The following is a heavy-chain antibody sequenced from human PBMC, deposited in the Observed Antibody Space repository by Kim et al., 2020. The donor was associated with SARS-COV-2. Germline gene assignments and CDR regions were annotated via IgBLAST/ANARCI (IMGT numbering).Heavy chain of an antibody. V-gene: IGHV1-46*01. CDR1: GYSFTKYN. CDR3: ARDWGPGTYYTEP. Sequence: ASVKVSCKAFGYSFTKYNLHWVRQAPGQGLEWMGIINPSGGSTNYTQKFQGRLNMTRDTSTSTVYMELSSLRSEDTAVYYCARDWGPGTYYTEPWGKGT. D-gene: IGHD3-10*01. CDR2: INPSGGST. J-gene: IGHJ5*02.